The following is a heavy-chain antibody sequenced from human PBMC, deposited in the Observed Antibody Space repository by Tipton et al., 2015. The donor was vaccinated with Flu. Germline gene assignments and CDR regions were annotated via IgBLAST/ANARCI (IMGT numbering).Heavy chain of an antibody. CDR3: ARLSYYDVDLKNFYFDY. V-gene: IGHV4-39*01. J-gene: IGHJ4*02. D-gene: IGHD3-10*02. CDR1: SGSIRSTNYF. CDR2: IYPSGTT. Sequence: TLSLTCTVSSGSIRSTNYFCAWIRQPPGKGLELIGNIYPSGTTYYNPSLKSRVTISVDTSKSQFSLKLRSVTAADTAVYYCARLSYYDVDLKNFYFDYWGREPWSPSPQ.